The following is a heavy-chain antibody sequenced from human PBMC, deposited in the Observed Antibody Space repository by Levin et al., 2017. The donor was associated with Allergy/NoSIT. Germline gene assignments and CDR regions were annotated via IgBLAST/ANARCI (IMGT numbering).Heavy chain of an antibody. CDR3: ARASWIQLWLDFDY. CDR2: IYYSGST. V-gene: IGHV4-61*01. J-gene: IGHJ4*02. D-gene: IGHD5-18*01. CDR1: GGSVSSGSYY. Sequence: PSETLSLTCTVSGGSVSSGSYYWSWIRQPPGKGLEWIGYIYYSGSTNYNPSLKSRVTISVDTSKNQFSLKLSSVTAADTAVYYCARASWIQLWLDFDYWGQGTLVTVSS.